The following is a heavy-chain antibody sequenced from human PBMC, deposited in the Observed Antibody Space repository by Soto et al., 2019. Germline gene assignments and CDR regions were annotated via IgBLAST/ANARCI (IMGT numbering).Heavy chain of an antibody. Sequence: PGGSLRLSCAASGFTFSSYWMHWVRQVPGKGLVWVSRINSDGSITNYADAVKGRFTISRDNVKNTLYLQMNSLRAEDTAVYYCVRYPRSVGGSYRPDYWGQGTLVTVSS. CDR2: INSDGSIT. CDR1: GFTFSSYW. V-gene: IGHV3-74*01. D-gene: IGHD3-16*02. J-gene: IGHJ4*02. CDR3: VRYPRSVGGSYRPDY.